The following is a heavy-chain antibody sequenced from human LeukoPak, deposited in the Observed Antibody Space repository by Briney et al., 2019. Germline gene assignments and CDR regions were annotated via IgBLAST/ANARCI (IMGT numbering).Heavy chain of an antibody. CDR2: IYTSGST. CDR1: GGSISSYY. Sequence: PSETLSLTCTVSGGSISSYYWSWIRQPPGKGLEWIGYIYTSGSTNYNPSLKSRVTISVDTSKNQFSLKLSSVTAADTAVYYCARGAYGSGSSQVYYCYMDVWGKGTTVTVSS. D-gene: IGHD3-10*01. J-gene: IGHJ6*03. CDR3: ARGAYGSGSSQVYYCYMDV. V-gene: IGHV4-4*09.